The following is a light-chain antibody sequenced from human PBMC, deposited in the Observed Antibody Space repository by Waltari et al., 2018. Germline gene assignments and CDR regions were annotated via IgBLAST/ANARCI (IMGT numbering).Light chain of an antibody. CDR1: QSVSRY. CDR2: DAS. J-gene: IGKJ2*01. CDR3: QQRSTWPLT. Sequence: EIVLIQSPATLSLSQGERPTISCRASQSVSRYLAWYQQKPGQAPRLLIYDASNRATGIPARFTGSGSGTDFTLTISGLEPEDFAVYYCQQRSTWPLTFGQGTKLEIK. V-gene: IGKV3-11*01.